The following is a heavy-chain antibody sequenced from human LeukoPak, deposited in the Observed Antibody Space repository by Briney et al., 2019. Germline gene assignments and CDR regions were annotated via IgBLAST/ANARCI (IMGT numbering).Heavy chain of an antibody. D-gene: IGHD6-13*01. CDR2: ISSSSSTI. Sequence: PGGSLRLSCAASGFTFSTYSMNWVRQAPGKGLEWVSYISSSSSTIYYADSVKGRFTISRDNSKNTLYLQMNSLRAEDTAVYYCAKESTGTWIDYWGQGTLVTVSS. V-gene: IGHV3-48*01. CDR1: GFTFSTYS. CDR3: AKESTGTWIDY. J-gene: IGHJ4*02.